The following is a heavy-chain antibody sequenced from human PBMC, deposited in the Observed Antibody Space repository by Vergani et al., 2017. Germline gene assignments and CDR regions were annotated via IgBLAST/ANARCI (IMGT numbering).Heavy chain of an antibody. Sequence: QVQLVESGGGVVQPGRSLRLSCAASGFTFSSYAMHWVRQAPGKGLEWVAVISYDGSNKYYADSVKGRFTISRDNSKNTLYLQMNSLRAEDTAVYYCARDGSSTSATSWDYWGQGTLVTVSS. D-gene: IGHD2-2*01. CDR1: GFTFSSYA. J-gene: IGHJ4*02. CDR2: ISYDGSNK. V-gene: IGHV3-30*01. CDR3: ARDGSSTSATSWDY.